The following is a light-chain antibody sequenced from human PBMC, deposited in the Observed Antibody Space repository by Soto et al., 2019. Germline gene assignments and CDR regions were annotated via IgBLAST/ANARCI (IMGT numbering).Light chain of an antibody. Sequence: DIQMTQSPPSLSASVGDRVTITCRASQSISTYLNWFQHKPGKAPKVLIYGASNLQSWVPSRVSGGGSVTDFTLTISSLQPEDFETYYCQQSYSSRWTFGQGTKVEFK. CDR1: QSISTY. CDR2: GAS. V-gene: IGKV1-39*01. J-gene: IGKJ1*01. CDR3: QQSYSSRWT.